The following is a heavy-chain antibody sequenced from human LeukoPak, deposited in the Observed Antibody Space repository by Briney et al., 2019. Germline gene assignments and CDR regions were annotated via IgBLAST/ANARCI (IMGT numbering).Heavy chain of an antibody. CDR1: GFAFSDYS. J-gene: IGHJ4*02. Sequence: GGSLRLSCAASGFAFSDYSMNWVRQAPGKGLEWVSSISSSSSYIYYADSVKGRFTISRDNAKNSLYLQMNSLRAEDTAVYYCASVAKAVAGTLDYWGQGTLVTVSS. CDR3: ASVAKAVAGTLDY. V-gene: IGHV3-21*01. D-gene: IGHD6-19*01. CDR2: ISSSSSYI.